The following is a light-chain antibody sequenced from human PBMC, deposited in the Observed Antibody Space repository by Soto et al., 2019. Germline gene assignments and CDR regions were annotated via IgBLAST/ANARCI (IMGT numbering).Light chain of an antibody. V-gene: IGKV1-39*01. CDR2: AAS. J-gene: IGKJ1*01. CDR3: QQSSTTPWT. CDR1: QSISNF. Sequence: DIQMTQSPSSLSASIGDRVSITCRASQSISNFLNWFQQKPGKAPKLLIHAASTLEGGVPSRFGGSGSGTDFTLTISSLQPEDFASYYCQQSSTTPWTFGQGTKVEI.